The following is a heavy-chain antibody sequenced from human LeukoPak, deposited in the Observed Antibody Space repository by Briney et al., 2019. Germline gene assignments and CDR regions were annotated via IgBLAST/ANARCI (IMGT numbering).Heavy chain of an antibody. CDR1: GFTFSSYE. V-gene: IGHV3-48*03. Sequence: GGSLRLSCAASGFTFSSYEMNWVRQAPGKGLEWVSYISSSGSTIYYADSVKGRFTISRDNAKNTLYLQMNSLRAEDTAVYYCASLPYSSSWYASDYSNDYWGQGTLVTVSS. CDR3: ASLPYSSSWYASDYSNDY. J-gene: IGHJ4*02. D-gene: IGHD6-13*01. CDR2: ISSSGSTI.